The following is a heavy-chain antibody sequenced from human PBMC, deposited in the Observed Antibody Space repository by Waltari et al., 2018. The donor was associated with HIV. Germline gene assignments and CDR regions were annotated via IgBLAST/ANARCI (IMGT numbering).Heavy chain of an antibody. CDR3: ARDLQGHDLAGVG. J-gene: IGHJ4*02. Sequence: QVQLVESGGGVVQPGRSLRLSCAASGFPFSSYGMHWVRQAPGKGQEWVAGMWYDGSNKYYASSVKGRFTICRDNSKNTLYLRMNSLRAEDTAVYYCARDLQGHDLAGVGWGQGTLVTVSS. CDR1: GFPFSSYG. CDR2: MWYDGSNK. D-gene: IGHD6-19*01. V-gene: IGHV3-33*01.